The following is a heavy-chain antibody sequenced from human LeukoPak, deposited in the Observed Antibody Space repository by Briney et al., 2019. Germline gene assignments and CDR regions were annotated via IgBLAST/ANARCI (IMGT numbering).Heavy chain of an antibody. CDR2: IYYSGST. CDR3: ARVRRITRNFDV. V-gene: IGHV4-59*01. Sequence: PSETLSLTCTVSGGSISSYYWSWIRQPPGKGLEWIGYIYYSGSTNYNPSLKSRVTISVDTSKNQFSLKLSSVTAADTAVYYCARVRRITRNFDVRGQGTMVTVSS. CDR1: GGSISSYY. D-gene: IGHD3-3*01. J-gene: IGHJ3*01.